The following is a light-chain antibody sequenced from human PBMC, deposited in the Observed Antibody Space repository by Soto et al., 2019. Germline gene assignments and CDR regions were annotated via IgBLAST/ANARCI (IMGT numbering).Light chain of an antibody. V-gene: IGKV3-15*01. CDR3: QQYDDWPRT. J-gene: IGKJ2*01. Sequence: EIVLTQSPATLSLSPGERATLSCRTSQPLNNYSAWYQQKVGQSPRLLIYGASSRATGVPTRFSGSGSGTQFTLTIRDLQSEDFAVYFCQQYDDWPRTFGQGTKLEIK. CDR2: GAS. CDR1: QPLNNY.